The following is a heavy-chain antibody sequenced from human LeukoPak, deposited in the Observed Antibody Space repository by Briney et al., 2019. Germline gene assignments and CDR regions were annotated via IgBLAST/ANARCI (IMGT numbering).Heavy chain of an antibody. D-gene: IGHD3-10*01. CDR3: ARHRWMEVYGSGSYYVDY. V-gene: IGHV4-39*01. CDR2: IYHSRST. J-gene: IGHJ4*02. Sequence: SETLSLTCTVSGGSVSSSGYYWGWIRQPPGKGLEWIGSIYHSRSTYYNASLKGRATISADTSKNQFSLKLSSVTAADTAVYYCARHRWMEVYGSGSYYVDYWGQGTLVTVSS. CDR1: GGSVSSSGYY.